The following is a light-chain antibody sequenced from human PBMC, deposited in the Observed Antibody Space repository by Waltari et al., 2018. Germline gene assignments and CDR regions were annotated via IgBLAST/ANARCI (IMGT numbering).Light chain of an antibody. CDR3: QSADSSSKFQV. CDR2: KDT. CDR1: ALPNQY. Sequence: SYELTQPPSVSVSPGQTARITCSGDALPNQYAYWYQQKSGQAPVVIIYKDTERPSGIPERFSGCTSWTIVTLTISGVQAEDEADYYCQSADSSSKFQVFGGGTKLTVL. V-gene: IGLV3-25*03. J-gene: IGLJ2*01.